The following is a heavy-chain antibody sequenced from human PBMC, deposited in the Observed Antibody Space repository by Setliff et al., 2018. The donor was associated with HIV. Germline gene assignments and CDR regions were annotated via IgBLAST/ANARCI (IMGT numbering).Heavy chain of an antibody. V-gene: IGHV4-59*01. CDR2: IYYSGST. CDR3: ARDQSDYYDSSGSAIYFDY. J-gene: IGHJ4*02. CDR1: GGSISSYY. D-gene: IGHD3-22*01. Sequence: SETLSLTCTVSGGSISSYYWSWIRQPPGKGLEWIGYIYYSGSTNYNPSLKSRVTISVDTSKNQFSLKLSSVTAADTAVYYCARDQSDYYDSSGSAIYFDYWGQGTLVTVSS.